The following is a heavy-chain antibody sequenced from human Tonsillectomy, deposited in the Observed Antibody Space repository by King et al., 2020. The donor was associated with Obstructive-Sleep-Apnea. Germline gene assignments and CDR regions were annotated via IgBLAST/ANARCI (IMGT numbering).Heavy chain of an antibody. CDR3: AREGYGGHFDY. CDR2: ISYGGSNK. CDR1: GFTFSSYS. V-gene: IGHV3-30*14. Sequence: VQLVESGVGVVQPGRSLRLSCAASGFTFSSYSMHWARPAPGKGLEWGAVISYGGSNKYYADSVKGRFTISRDNSKNTLYLQMNSLRAEETAVYYCAREGYGGHFDYWGQGTLVTVSS. J-gene: IGHJ4*02. D-gene: IGHD4-23*01.